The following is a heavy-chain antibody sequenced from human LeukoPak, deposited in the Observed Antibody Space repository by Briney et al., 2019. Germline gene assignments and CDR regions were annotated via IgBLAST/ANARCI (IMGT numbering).Heavy chain of an antibody. CDR3: AKNDGNLPYYYYYMDV. CDR1: GFTFCRYS. Sequence: GGSLRLSCAASGFTFCRYSMNWVRQAPGKGLEWVSYISSSTSTKNYADSVKGRFTISRDNAKNSLYLQMNSLRAEDTAVYFCAKNDGNLPYYYYYMDVWGIGTTVTVSS. D-gene: IGHD1-1*01. V-gene: IGHV3-48*01. CDR2: ISSSTSTK. J-gene: IGHJ6*03.